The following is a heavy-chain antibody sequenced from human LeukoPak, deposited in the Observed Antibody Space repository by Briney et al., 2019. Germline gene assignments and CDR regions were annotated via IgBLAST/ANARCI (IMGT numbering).Heavy chain of an antibody. CDR2: IVGSGGST. J-gene: IGHJ4*02. Sequence: GGSLRLSCAASGFTFSNYAMSWVRRAPGKGLEWVSAIVGSGGSTYYADSVKGRFTISRDNPKNTLYLQMNSLRAEDTAVYYCAKWGDYDILTGYYDSDYWGQGTLVTVSS. CDR3: AKWGDYDILTGYYDSDY. D-gene: IGHD3-9*01. CDR1: GFTFSNYA. V-gene: IGHV3-23*01.